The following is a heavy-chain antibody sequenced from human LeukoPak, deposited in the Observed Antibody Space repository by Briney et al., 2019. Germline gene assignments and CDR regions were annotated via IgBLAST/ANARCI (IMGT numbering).Heavy chain of an antibody. CDR3: ARVAVEMATIKGTFDY. Sequence: SVKVSCKASGYTFTSYAMNWVRQAPGQGLEWMGGIIPIFGTANYAQKFQGRVTITADESTSTAYMELSSLRSEDTAVHYCARVAVEMATIKGTFDYWGQGTLVTVSS. J-gene: IGHJ4*02. V-gene: IGHV1-69*13. CDR2: IIPIFGTA. D-gene: IGHD5-24*01. CDR1: GYTFTSYA.